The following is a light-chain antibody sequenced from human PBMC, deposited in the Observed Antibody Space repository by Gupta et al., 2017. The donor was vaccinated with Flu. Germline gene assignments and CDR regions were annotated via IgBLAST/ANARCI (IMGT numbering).Light chain of an antibody. CDR1: SSNIGTGYE. V-gene: IGLV1-40*01. Sequence: QSVLTQPPSVSGAPGQRVTIPSTGSSSNIGTGYEVHWYQQVPGAAPQLLIYGNNKRPSGIPDRFSGSKSGASATLAITGLQVEDEAEDYCQSYDSNLSRSPVFGTGTKVAVL. CDR3: QSYDSNLSRSPV. CDR2: GNN. J-gene: IGLJ1*01.